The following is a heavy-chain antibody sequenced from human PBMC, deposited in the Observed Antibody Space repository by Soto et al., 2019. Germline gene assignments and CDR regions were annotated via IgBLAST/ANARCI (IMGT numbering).Heavy chain of an antibody. CDR1: GGSFSAYS. J-gene: IGHJ4*02. CDR2: INHSGST. D-gene: IGHD3-9*01. V-gene: IGHV4-34*01. Sequence: PSETLSLTCAVYGGSFSAYSWTWIRQPPGKGLEWIGEINHSGSTNYNPSLKSRVTLSVDTSKNQFSLNLRAVTAADTAVYYCARLIGDILTGAPDDWGQGTLGTV. CDR3: ARLIGDILTGAPDD.